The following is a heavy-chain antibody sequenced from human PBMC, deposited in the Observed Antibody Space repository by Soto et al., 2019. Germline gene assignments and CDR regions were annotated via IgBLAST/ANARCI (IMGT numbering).Heavy chain of an antibody. CDR1: GFTFISYA. D-gene: IGHD2-15*01. J-gene: IGHJ4*02. V-gene: IGHV3-30-3*01. CDR3: ARNPGVAATNYFDY. CDR2: ISYDGSNK. Sequence: GGSLRLSCAASGFTFISYAMHWVRQAPGKGLEWVAVISYDGSNKYYADSVKGRFTISRDNSKNTLYLQMNSLRAEDTAVYYCARNPGVAATNYFDYWGQGTLVTVSS.